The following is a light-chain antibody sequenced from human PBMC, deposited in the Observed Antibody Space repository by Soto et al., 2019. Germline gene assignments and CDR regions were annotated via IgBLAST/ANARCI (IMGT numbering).Light chain of an antibody. Sequence: QLVLTQPPSASGTPGQRVTISCSGSSSNIGTYSVSWYQQFPGTAPKLLIFGYTNRPSGVPDRFSGSKSGTSASLAITGLQSEDEAAYYCQSYDSDVSAWVFGGGTKLTVL. V-gene: IGLV1-44*01. CDR1: SSNIGTYS. J-gene: IGLJ3*02. CDR2: GYT. CDR3: QSYDSDVSAWV.